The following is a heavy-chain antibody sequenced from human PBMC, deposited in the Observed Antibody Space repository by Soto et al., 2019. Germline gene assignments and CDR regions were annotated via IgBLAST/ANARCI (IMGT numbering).Heavy chain of an antibody. CDR3: ARDRRGDSDAYYYYYGMDV. D-gene: IGHD3-3*01. Sequence: SETLSLTCTVSGGSISSYYWSWIRQPPGKGLEWIGYIYYSGSTNYNPSLKSRVTISVDTSKNQFSLKLSSVTAADTAVYYCARDRRGDSDAYYYYYGMDVWGQGTTVTVSS. V-gene: IGHV4-59*01. J-gene: IGHJ6*02. CDR2: IYYSGST. CDR1: GGSISSYY.